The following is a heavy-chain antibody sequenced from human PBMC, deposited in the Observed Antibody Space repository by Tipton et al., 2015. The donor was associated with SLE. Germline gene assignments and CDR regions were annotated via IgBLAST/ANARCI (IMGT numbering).Heavy chain of an antibody. CDR2: INHSGIT. D-gene: IGHD5-18*01. CDR1: GGSFSDYF. CDR3: ARDMVDTAMVGGHFFDY. Sequence: GLVKPSETLSLTCAVHGGSFSDYFWSWIRQPPGKGLEWIGEINHSGITHYNPSLKSRITMSVDPSKSEFSLKLSSVTAADTALYYCARDMVDTAMVGGHFFDYWGQGTLVTVSS. V-gene: IGHV4-34*01. J-gene: IGHJ4*02.